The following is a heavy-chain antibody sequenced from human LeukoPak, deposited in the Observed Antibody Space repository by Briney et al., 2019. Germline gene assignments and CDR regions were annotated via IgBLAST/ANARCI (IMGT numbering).Heavy chain of an antibody. D-gene: IGHD5-12*01. CDR2: NYHSGTT. J-gene: IGHJ4*02. Sequence: PSETLSLTCTVSGGSITSINWWSWVRQPPGKGLEWIGENYHSGTTNYNPSLESRITISVDKSKKQFSLKLNSVTAADTAVYYCARVNVAFFDYWGQGTLVTVSS. CDR1: GGSITSINW. CDR3: ARVNVAFFDY. V-gene: IGHV4-4*02.